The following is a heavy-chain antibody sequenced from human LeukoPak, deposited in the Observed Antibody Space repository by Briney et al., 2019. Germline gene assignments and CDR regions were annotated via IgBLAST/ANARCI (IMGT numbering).Heavy chain of an antibody. CDR3: TRLGEYSGNSDDY. Sequence: GGSLKLSCAASGFTFSGSAIHWVRQASGKGLDWVGRIRSKAKSYATAYAESVKGRFTISRDVSENTAYLQMNSLKTEDTAVYYCTRLGEYSGNSDDYWGQGTLVTVSS. CDR2: IRSKAKSYAT. V-gene: IGHV3-73*01. CDR1: GFTFSGSA. D-gene: IGHD5-12*01. J-gene: IGHJ4*02.